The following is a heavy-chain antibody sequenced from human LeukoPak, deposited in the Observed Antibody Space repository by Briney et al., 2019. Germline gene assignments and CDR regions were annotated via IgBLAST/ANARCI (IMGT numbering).Heavy chain of an antibody. J-gene: IGHJ4*02. V-gene: IGHV1-46*01. CDR2: INPSGGST. CDR1: GYTFTSYY. Sequence: GASVKVSCKASGYTFTSYYMHWVRQAPGQGLEWMGIINPSGGSTNYAQKFQGRVTMTRDMSTSTVYMELSSLRSEDTAVYYYARVGRRGELSTNNFDYWGQGTLVTVSS. CDR3: ARVGRRGELSTNNFDY. D-gene: IGHD3-16*02.